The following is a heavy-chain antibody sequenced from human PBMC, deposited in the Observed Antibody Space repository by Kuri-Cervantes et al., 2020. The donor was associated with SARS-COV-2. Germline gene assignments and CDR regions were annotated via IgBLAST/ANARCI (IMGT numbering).Heavy chain of an antibody. CDR1: GDSITNYY. CDR3: SGRVDFSSVDY. V-gene: IGHV4-59*01. CDR2: VSYNGAT. Sequence: SETLSLTCTVSGDSITNYYLTWIRQPPGKGLEWIGYVSYNGATAYNPSLKSRVTMSLDTSKNQFSLRLSSVTAADTAVYYCSGRVDFSSVDYCGQGTLVTVSS. J-gene: IGHJ4*02. D-gene: IGHD3/OR15-3a*01.